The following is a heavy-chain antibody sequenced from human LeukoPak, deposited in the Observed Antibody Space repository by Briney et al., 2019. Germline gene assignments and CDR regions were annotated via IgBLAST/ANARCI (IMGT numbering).Heavy chain of an antibody. V-gene: IGHV3-21*01. CDR3: ARDRLGVVIDDAFDI. CDR2: ISSSSSYI. J-gene: IGHJ3*02. Sequence: GGSLRLPCAASGFTFSDYWMSWMRQAPGKGLGWVSSISSSSSYIYYADSVKGRFTISRDNAKNSLYLQMNSLRAEDTAVYYCARDRLGVVIDDAFDIWGQGTMVTVSS. D-gene: IGHD3-3*01. CDR1: GFTFSDYW.